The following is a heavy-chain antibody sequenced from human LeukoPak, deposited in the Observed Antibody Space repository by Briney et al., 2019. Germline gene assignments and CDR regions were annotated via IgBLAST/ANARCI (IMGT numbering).Heavy chain of an antibody. CDR3: ASLRSGSGTFYNDY. Sequence: GGSLRLSCAASGFTFRNYGMQWVRQTPGKGLEWVTLISYDGSDKYYADSVKGRFSISRDNSKNPLYLQMNSLRAEDTAVYYCASLRSGSGTFYNDYWGQGTLVTVSS. J-gene: IGHJ4*02. CDR1: GFTFRNYG. CDR2: ISYDGSDK. D-gene: IGHD3-10*01. V-gene: IGHV3-30*03.